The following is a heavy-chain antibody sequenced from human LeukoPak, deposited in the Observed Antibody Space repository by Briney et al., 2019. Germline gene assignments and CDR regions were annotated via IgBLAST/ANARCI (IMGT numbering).Heavy chain of an antibody. CDR3: ATTDSSGYYFCGPHDY. V-gene: IGHV4-39*01. D-gene: IGHD3-22*01. J-gene: IGHJ4*02. CDR2: IYYSGST. Sequence: SETLSLTCTVSGGSISSSSYYLGWIRQPPGKGLEWIGSIYYSGSTYYNPSLKSRVTISVDTSKTQFSLKLSSVTAADTAVYYCATTDSSGYYFCGPHDYWGQGTLVTVSS. CDR1: GGSISSSSYY.